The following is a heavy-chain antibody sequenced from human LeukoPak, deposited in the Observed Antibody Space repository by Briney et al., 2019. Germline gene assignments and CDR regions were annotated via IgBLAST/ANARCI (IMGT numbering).Heavy chain of an antibody. CDR2: ISAGGDIT. J-gene: IGHJ3*02. CDR3: AKSLFTSAHGSGRAFDI. CDR1: GFTFRTFP. Sequence: GGSLRLSCAASGFTFRTFPMGWVRQAPGKGLEWVSAISAGGDITFYSDSVRGRFTISRDNSKETLYLQMNSLRAEDTALYYCAKSLFTSAHGSGRAFDIWGQGTMVTVSS. V-gene: IGHV3-23*01. D-gene: IGHD3-10*01.